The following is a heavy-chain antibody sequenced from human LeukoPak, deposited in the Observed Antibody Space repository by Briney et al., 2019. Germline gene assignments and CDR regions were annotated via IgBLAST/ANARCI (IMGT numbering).Heavy chain of an antibody. D-gene: IGHD1/OR15-1a*01. CDR3: ARQKWEQQGRDYYFNGLDV. CDR2: IYLYGTT. CDR1: IGSISKW. Sequence: PSETLSLTCSVSIGSISKWWSWVRQSPVKGLEWIGEIYLYGTTNYNPSFTSRVTMSVDRSRNQFSLKLTSVTAADTAVYYCARQKWEQQGRDYYFNGLDVWGPGTTVIVSS. V-gene: IGHV4-4*02. J-gene: IGHJ6*02.